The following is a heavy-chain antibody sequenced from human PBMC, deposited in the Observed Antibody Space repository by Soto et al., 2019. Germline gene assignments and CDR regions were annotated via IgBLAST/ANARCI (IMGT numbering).Heavy chain of an antibody. J-gene: IGHJ5*01. CDR2: IYFSGNT. CDR1: GGSISSADYY. V-gene: IGHV4-30-4*01. Sequence: SETLSLTCTVSGGSISSADYYWSWIRQSPGKGLEWIGYIYFSGNTYYNPSLKSRVSMSLDMSKNQFSLNLRSVTAADTAVFYCAMSRRGFFVSWGQGTLVTVSS. CDR3: AMSRRGFFVS. D-gene: IGHD3-22*01.